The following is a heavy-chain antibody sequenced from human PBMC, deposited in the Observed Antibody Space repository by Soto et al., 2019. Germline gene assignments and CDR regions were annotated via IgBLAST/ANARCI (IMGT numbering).Heavy chain of an antibody. V-gene: IGHV1-18*04. CDR3: ARDPSNTSGWHTTFDY. CDR1: GFTFNIYG. J-gene: IGHJ4*02. Sequence: QIQLVQSRPEVKQPGASVKVSCKASGFTFNIYGFTWMPQAPGQGLEWLGWISAYNGDTHYAQKFQGRITMTTDTSTSTVYMELRGLRSDDTAMYYCARDPSNTSGWHTTFDYWAQGTQVTVSS. CDR2: ISAYNGDT. D-gene: IGHD6-19*01.